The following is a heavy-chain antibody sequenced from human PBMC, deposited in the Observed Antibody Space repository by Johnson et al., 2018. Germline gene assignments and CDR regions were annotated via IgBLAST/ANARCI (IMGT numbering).Heavy chain of an antibody. V-gene: IGHV3-21*01. D-gene: IGHD5-24*01. CDR2: INSNSAYI. CDR3: ARDWEEMATITRYFQH. CDR1: GFTFSRYT. J-gene: IGHJ1*01. Sequence: EVQLVETGGGLVKXGGSLRLSCAASGFTFSRYTLNWVRQAPGKGLAWVSSINSNSAYIYYADSVMGRFTISRDNAKNSLYLQMNSLRAEDTAVYYCARDWEEMATITRYFQHWGQGTLVTVSS.